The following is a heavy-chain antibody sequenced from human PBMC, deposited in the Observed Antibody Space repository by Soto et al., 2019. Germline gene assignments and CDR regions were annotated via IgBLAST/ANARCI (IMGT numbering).Heavy chain of an antibody. Sequence: ASVKVSCKASGYTFTSYTVHWVRQAPGQRLEWMGWINAGNGNTKYSQNFQGRLTINRDTSASSVYMELSSLTPEDTAVYYCARWDLNFDYWGQGTLVTVSS. D-gene: IGHD1-26*01. V-gene: IGHV1-3*01. CDR2: INAGNGNT. J-gene: IGHJ4*02. CDR3: ARWDLNFDY. CDR1: GYTFTSYT.